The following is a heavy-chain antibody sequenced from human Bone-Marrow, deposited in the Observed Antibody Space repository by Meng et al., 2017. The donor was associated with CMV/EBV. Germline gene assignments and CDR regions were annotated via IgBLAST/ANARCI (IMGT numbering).Heavy chain of an antibody. Sequence: GESLKISCAASGFTFSSYANHWVRQAPGKGLGWVAVISYDGTNKYYADSVKGRFSISRHSSKNTLYLRINSLRTEDRAVYFCARGLARANDYDFWLGRLDYWGQGALVTVSS. CDR3: ARGLARANDYDFWLGRLDY. D-gene: IGHD3-3*01. CDR2: ISYDGTNK. CDR1: GFTFSSYA. J-gene: IGHJ4*02. V-gene: IGHV3-30-3*01.